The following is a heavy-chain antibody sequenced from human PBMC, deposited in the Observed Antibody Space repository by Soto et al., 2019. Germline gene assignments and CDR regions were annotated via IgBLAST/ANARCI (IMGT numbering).Heavy chain of an antibody. Sequence: EVQLVESGGGLVKPGGSLRLSCAASGFTFSTYSLHWVRQAPGKGLEWVSSISSTSSYIYYADSVKGRFTISRDNAKNSLYLQMNSLRAEDTVVYYCVRDGNYYDRSGYRDYWGQGTLVTVSS. CDR2: ISSTSSYI. CDR3: VRDGNYYDRSGYRDY. D-gene: IGHD3-22*01. J-gene: IGHJ4*02. V-gene: IGHV3-21*01. CDR1: GFTFSTYS.